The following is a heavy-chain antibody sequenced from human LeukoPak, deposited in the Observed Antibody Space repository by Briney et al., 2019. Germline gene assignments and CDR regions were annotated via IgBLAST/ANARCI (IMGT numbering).Heavy chain of an antibody. Sequence: KHGESLKISCKGSGYRFTNYWIGWVRQMPGKGLEWMGIIYPGVSDTRYSPSFQGQVTISVDKSISTAYLQWSSLKASDTAMYYCARQNSGYDFGNYYYYGMDVWGQGTTVTVSS. CDR1: GYRFTNYW. D-gene: IGHD5-12*01. CDR2: IYPGVSDT. J-gene: IGHJ6*02. V-gene: IGHV5-51*01. CDR3: ARQNSGYDFGNYYYYGMDV.